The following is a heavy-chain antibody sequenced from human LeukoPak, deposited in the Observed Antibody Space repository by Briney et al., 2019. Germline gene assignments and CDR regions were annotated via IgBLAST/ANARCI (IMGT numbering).Heavy chain of an antibody. V-gene: IGHV3-23*01. D-gene: IGHD2-15*01. CDR2: ISGSGGST. J-gene: IGHJ4*02. CDR1: GFTFSSYA. CDR3: AKKSSPYCSGGSCSPIDY. Sequence: GGSLRLSCAASGFTFSSYAMSWVRQAPGKGLEWVSAISGSGGSTYYADSVEGRFTISRDNSKNTLYLQMNSLRAEDTAVYYCAKKSSPYCSGGSCSPIDYWGQGTLVTVSS.